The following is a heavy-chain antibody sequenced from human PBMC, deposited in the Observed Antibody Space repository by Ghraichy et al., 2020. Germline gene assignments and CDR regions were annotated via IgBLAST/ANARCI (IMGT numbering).Heavy chain of an antibody. V-gene: IGHV1-18*01. CDR2: ISTYTGNT. CDR1: GYTFTSSD. J-gene: IGHJ4*02. D-gene: IGHD6-19*01. Sequence: ASVKVSCKASGYTFTSSDISWVRQAPGQGLEWMGWISTYTGNTNYAQKLQGRVTMTTDTSTTTAYMELRSLRSDDTAVYYCARTRSGWSSPIDYWGQGTLVTVSS. CDR3: ARTRSGWSSPIDY.